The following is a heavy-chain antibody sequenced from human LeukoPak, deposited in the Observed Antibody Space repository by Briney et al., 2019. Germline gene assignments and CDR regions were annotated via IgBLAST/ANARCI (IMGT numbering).Heavy chain of an antibody. V-gene: IGHV3-30*18. CDR1: GFIFSAFD. D-gene: IGHD1-26*01. Sequence: PGGSLRLSCAASGFIFSAFDMHWVRQAPGKGPEWLEVISSDGNNEYYGDYMKGRFSISRDNSKNMVFLQINSLRLEDTALYVCVKYGGASAPYGLEIWGQGTMVSVSS. CDR2: ISSDGNNE. J-gene: IGHJ3*02. CDR3: VKYGGASAPYGLEI.